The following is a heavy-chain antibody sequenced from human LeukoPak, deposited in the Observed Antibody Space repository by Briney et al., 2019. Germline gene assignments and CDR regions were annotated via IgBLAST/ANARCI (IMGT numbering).Heavy chain of an antibody. V-gene: IGHV4-39*07. CDR3: ARDSLRLVPAAPAHIDY. J-gene: IGHJ4*02. CDR1: GGSISSSSYY. D-gene: IGHD2-2*01. CDR2: IYYSGST. Sequence: PSETLSLTCTVSGGSISSSSYYWGWIRQPPGKGLEWIGSIYYSGSTYYNPSLKSRVTISVDTSKNQFSLKLSSVTAADTAVYYCARDSLRLVPAAPAHIDYWGQGTLVTVSS.